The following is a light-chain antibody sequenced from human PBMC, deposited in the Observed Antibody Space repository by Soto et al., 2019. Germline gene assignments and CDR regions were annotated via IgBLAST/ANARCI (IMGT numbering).Light chain of an antibody. CDR1: QGIGNF. J-gene: IGKJ4*01. V-gene: IGKV1-27*01. CDR3: HSYNSFPLT. Sequence: DIEMTQSPSSLSASVGDRVTITCRASQGIGNFLAWYQQKPGNVPKLLIYAASTFQSGGPSRFSGSGSGTDFTLTISSLQPEDVETYFCHSYNSFPLTFGGGTKVDIK. CDR2: AAS.